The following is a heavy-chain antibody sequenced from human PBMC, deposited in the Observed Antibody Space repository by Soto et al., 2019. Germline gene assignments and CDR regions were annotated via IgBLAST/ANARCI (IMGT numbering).Heavy chain of an antibody. Sequence: GGSLRLSCAASGFTFSSYIMNWVRQAPGKGLEWVSSISSSSSYIYYADSVKGRFTISRDNAKNSLYLQMNSLRAEDTAVYYCARGEVIITNVDYWGQGTLVTVSS. CDR3: ARGEVIITNVDY. J-gene: IGHJ4*02. V-gene: IGHV3-21*01. CDR1: GFTFSSYI. D-gene: IGHD3-9*01. CDR2: ISSSSSYI.